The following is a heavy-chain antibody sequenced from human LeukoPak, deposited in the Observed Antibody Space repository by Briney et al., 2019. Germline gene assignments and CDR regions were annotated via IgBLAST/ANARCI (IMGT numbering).Heavy chain of an antibody. V-gene: IGHV4-39*05. CDR1: GGSISSSSYY. D-gene: IGHD5-18*01. J-gene: IGHJ4*02. CDR3: AGIQLWSRIIDY. Sequence: SETPSLTCTVSGGSISSSSYYWGWIRQPPGKGLEWIGSIYYSGSTYYNPSLKSRVTISVDTSKNQFSLKLSSVTAADTAVYYCAGIQLWSRIIDYWGQGTLVTVSS. CDR2: IYYSGST.